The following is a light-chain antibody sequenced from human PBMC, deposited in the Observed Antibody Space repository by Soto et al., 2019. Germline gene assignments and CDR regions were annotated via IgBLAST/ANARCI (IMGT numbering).Light chain of an antibody. CDR2: RNN. V-gene: IGLV1-47*01. CDR3: AAWDAGVSGPA. Sequence: QSALTQPPSASGTPGQRVTISCSGSSSNIGSKYVYWYQQLPGTAPKLLMYRNNQRPSGVPDRFSGSKSGTSASLAISGLRSEDEADYYCAAWDAGVSGPAFGGVTQLTVL. J-gene: IGLJ2*01. CDR1: SSNIGSKY.